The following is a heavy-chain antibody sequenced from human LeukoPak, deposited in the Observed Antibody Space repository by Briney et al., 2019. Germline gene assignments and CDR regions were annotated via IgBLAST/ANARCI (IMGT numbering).Heavy chain of an antibody. CDR1: GDSSSSYC. Sequence: PSETLSLTCTDSGDSSSSYCWSWIRQPPGKGLEWIGYIYYSGSTNYNPSLKSRVTISVDTSKNQFSLKLSSVTAADTAVYYCARGPLDYWGQGTLVTVSS. V-gene: IGHV4-59*01. J-gene: IGHJ4*02. CDR2: IYYSGST. CDR3: ARGPLDY.